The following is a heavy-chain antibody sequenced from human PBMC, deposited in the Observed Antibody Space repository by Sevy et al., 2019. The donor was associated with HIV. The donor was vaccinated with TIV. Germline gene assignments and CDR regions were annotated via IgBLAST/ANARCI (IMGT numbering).Heavy chain of an antibody. CDR3: AKDIIAVAGTYYYGMDV. J-gene: IGHJ6*02. Sequence: GGSLRLSCAASGFTFSSYAMSWVRQAPGKGLEWVSAISGSGGSTYYADSVNGRFTISRDNSKNTLYLQMNSLRAEDTAVYYCAKDIIAVAGTYYYGMDVWGQGTTVTVSS. D-gene: IGHD6-19*01. V-gene: IGHV3-23*01. CDR1: GFTFSSYA. CDR2: ISGSGGST.